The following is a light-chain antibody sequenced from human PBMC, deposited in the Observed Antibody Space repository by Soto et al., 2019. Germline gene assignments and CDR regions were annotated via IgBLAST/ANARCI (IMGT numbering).Light chain of an antibody. CDR2: RSN. Sequence: QSVLTQPPSASGTPGQRVTISCSGTSSNIGGNYVYWYQQVPGTAPKLLIYRSNQRPSGVPDRFSGSKSGTSASLAISGLRSEDEADYYCAAWDDSLSGHVVFGGGTKVTVL. J-gene: IGLJ2*01. V-gene: IGLV1-47*01. CDR1: SSNIGGNY. CDR3: AAWDDSLSGHVV.